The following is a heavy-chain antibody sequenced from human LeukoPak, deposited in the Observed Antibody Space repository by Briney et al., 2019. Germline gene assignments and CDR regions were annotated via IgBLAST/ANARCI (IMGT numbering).Heavy chain of an antibody. CDR3: AREVDTAMVTGWFDP. V-gene: IGHV3-33*01. CDR1: GFTFSSYG. J-gene: IGHJ5*02. Sequence: GGSLRLSCAASGFTFSSYGMHWVRQAPGKGLEWVAVIWYDGSNKYYADSVKGRFTISRDNSKNTLYLQMNSLRAEDTAVYYCAREVDTAMVTGWFDPWGQGTLVTVSS. D-gene: IGHD5-18*01. CDR2: IWYDGSNK.